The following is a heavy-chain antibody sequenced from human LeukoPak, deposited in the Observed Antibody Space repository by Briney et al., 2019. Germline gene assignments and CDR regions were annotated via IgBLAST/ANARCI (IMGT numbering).Heavy chain of an antibody. CDR2: VDPDDGQR. CDR1: GYTLNDIS. D-gene: IGHD3-3*01. Sequence: ASVKDSCKISGYTLNDISVHWVRQPPGKGLEWMGGVDPDDGQRVYAQRFQGRVTMTEDTSRNTDYMELSRLRSEDTAVYFCAAVSGHYTFFDAWGQGALVTVST. CDR3: AAVSGHYTFFDA. V-gene: IGHV1-24*01. J-gene: IGHJ5*02.